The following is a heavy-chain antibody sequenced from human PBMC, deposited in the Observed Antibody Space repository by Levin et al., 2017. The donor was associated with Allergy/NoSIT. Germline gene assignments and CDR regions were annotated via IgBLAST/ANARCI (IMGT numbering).Heavy chain of an antibody. CDR3: ARVGNGSGGYYKPGLNYYYYYMDD. CDR1: GGSISSGSYY. D-gene: IGHD3-10*01. CDR2: IYTSGST. V-gene: IGHV4-61*02. Sequence: LRLSCTVSGGSISSGSYYWSWIRQPAGKGLEWIGRIYTSGSTNYNPSLKSRVTISVDTAKNRFSLKLSDVTAADTAEYNSARVGNGSGGYYKPGLNYYYYYMDDWGKGTTDTVSS. J-gene: IGHJ6*03.